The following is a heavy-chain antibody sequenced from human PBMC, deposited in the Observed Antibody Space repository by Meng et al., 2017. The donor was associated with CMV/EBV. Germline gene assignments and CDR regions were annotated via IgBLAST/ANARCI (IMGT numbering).Heavy chain of an antibody. CDR2: IEQDGSEK. CDR3: ARDDCSGGSCSYGMDV. Sequence: GGSLRLSCAASGFTFSSYWMSWVRQAPGKGLEWVANIEQDGSEKYYVDSVKGRFTISRDNAKNSLYLQMNSLRAEDTAVYYCARDDCSGGSCSYGMDVWGQGTTVTVSS. J-gene: IGHJ6*02. D-gene: IGHD2-15*01. V-gene: IGHV3-7*01. CDR1: GFTFSSYW.